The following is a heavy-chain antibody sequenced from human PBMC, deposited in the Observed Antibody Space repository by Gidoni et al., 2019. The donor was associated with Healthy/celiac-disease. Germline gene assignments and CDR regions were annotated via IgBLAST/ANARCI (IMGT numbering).Heavy chain of an antibody. CDR1: CCSISSSSYY. CDR2: IYYSGST. V-gene: IGHV4-39*01. Sequence: QLQLQESGPGLVKPSETLSLTCTVSCCSISSSSYYWGWIRQPPGKGLEWIGSIYYSGSTYYNPSLKSRVTISVDTSKNQFSLKLSSVTAADTAVYYCARLSGSYFDYWGQGTLVTVSS. J-gene: IGHJ4*02. CDR3: ARLSGSYFDY. D-gene: IGHD1-26*01.